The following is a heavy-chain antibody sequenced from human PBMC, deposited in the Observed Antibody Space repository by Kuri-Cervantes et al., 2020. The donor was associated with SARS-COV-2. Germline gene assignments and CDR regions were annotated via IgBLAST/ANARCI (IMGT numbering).Heavy chain of an antibody. Sequence: GESLKISCSASGFTFSSYAMHWVRQAPGKGLEYVSAISSNGGSTYYADSVEGRFTISRDNSKNTLYLQMSSLRAEDTAVYYCVKGYCSSTSCYRGGYWGQGTLVTVSS. J-gene: IGHJ4*02. V-gene: IGHV3-64D*08. D-gene: IGHD2-2*02. CDR2: ISSNGGST. CDR1: GFTFSSYA. CDR3: VKGYCSSTSCYRGGY.